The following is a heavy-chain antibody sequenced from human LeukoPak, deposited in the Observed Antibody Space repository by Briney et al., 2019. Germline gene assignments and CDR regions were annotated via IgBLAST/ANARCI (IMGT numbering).Heavy chain of an antibody. CDR2: IFTKTGGT. D-gene: IGHD6-19*01. V-gene: IGHV1-2*02. J-gene: IGHJ4*02. CDR1: GYTFTGHY. CDR3: VRDVGVTGMRNFFDY. Sequence: ASVKVSCKTFGYTFTGHYMHWVRQAPGQGPEWMGWIFTKTGGTNYAQKFQGRVTMTRDTSTSTACMELSRLTSDDTAVYFCVRDVGVTGMRNFFDYWGQGTLVTVSS.